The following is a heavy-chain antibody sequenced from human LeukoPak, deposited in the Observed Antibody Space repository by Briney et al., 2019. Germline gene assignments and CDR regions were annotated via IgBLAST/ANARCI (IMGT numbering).Heavy chain of an antibody. V-gene: IGHV1-69*05. CDR1: GGTFSSYA. CDR2: IIPIFGTA. CDR3: ARSSGIAVAGPRDYYYYYMDV. J-gene: IGHJ6*03. D-gene: IGHD6-19*01. Sequence: SVKVSCKASGGTFSSYAISLVRQAPGQGLEWMGGIIPIFGTANYAQKFQGRVTITTDESTSTAYMELSSLRSEDTAVYYCARSSGIAVAGPRDYYYYYMDVWGKGTTVTVSS.